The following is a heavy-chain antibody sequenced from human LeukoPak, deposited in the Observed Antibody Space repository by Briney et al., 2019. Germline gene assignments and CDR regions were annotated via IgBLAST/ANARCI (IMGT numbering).Heavy chain of an antibody. D-gene: IGHD3-10*01. CDR1: GFTFSTYW. CDR2: IKQDGSEK. Sequence: GGSLRLSCAASGFTFSTYWMSWVRQAPGKGPEWVANIKQDGSEKYYVDSVKGRFTISRDNAKNSLYLQMNSLRAEDTAVYYCARGDYSGSGSFVDAFDIWGQGTMVTVSS. CDR3: ARGDYSGSGSFVDAFDI. J-gene: IGHJ3*02. V-gene: IGHV3-7*01.